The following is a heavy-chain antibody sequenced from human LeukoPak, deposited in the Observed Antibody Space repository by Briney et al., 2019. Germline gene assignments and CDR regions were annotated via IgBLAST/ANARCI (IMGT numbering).Heavy chain of an antibody. CDR3: ARDGYNDYGGRYFDY. Sequence: GGSLRLSCAASGFTFSSYAMHWVRQAPGKGLEWVAVISYDGSNKYYADSVKGRFTISRDNSKNTLYLQMNSLRAEDTAVYYYARDGYNDYGGRYFDYWGQGTLVTVSS. CDR1: GFTFSSYA. J-gene: IGHJ4*02. D-gene: IGHD4-23*01. V-gene: IGHV3-30*14. CDR2: ISYDGSNK.